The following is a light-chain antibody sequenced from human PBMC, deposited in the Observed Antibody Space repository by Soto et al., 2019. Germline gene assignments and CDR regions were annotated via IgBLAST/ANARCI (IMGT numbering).Light chain of an antibody. J-gene: IGKJ5*01. Sequence: DIQMTQSPSSLFASVGDRVTITCRASQTVRTYLNWYQQRPGNSPTLLIYAASSLQSSVPPRFSGAGSETDFTLTINGLQPEDFATYYCQPTFSTPITFGQGTRLE. V-gene: IGKV1-39*01. CDR2: AAS. CDR1: QTVRTY. CDR3: QPTFSTPIT.